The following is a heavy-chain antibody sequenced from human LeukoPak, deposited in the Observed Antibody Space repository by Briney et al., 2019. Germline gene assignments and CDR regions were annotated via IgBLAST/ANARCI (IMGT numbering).Heavy chain of an antibody. V-gene: IGHV5-51*01. CDR1: GYSFTTYW. Sequence: GESLKISCKGSGYSFTTYWIGWVRQMPGKGLEWMGIIYPGDSDTKYSPSFQGQITISVDKTISTAYLQWSSLKASDTAMYYCARPSRSAAAEVGYFDYWGQGTLVTVSS. D-gene: IGHD6-25*01. J-gene: IGHJ4*02. CDR3: ARPSRSAAAEVGYFDY. CDR2: IYPGDSDT.